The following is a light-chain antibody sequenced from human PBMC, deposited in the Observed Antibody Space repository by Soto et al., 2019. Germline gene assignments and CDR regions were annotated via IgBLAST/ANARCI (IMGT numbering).Light chain of an antibody. CDR2: AAS. J-gene: IGKJ4*01. Sequence: EIVMTQSPATLSVSPGERATLSCRASQSVGSNLAWYQLKPGQAPRLLIYAASTRVAGIPARFRGGGSGTEFTLTITSLQSEDFAVYFCQQYRDWLPEITFGGGTKVEIK. V-gene: IGKV3-15*01. CDR3: QQYRDWLPEIT. CDR1: QSVGSN.